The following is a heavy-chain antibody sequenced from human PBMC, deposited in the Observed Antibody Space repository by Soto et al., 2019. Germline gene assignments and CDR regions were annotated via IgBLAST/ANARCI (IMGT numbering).Heavy chain of an antibody. CDR2: IDWDDDK. J-gene: IGHJ6*02. V-gene: IGHV2-70*01. Sequence: SGPTLVNPTQTLTLTCTFSGFSLSTSGMCVSWIRQPPGKALEWLALIDWDDDKYYSTSLKTRLTISKDTSKNQVVLTMTNMDPVDTATYYCARIPIHSSGFPYLYAMDVWGQGTTVTVSS. D-gene: IGHD3-22*01. CDR3: ARIPIHSSGFPYLYAMDV. CDR1: GFSLSTSGMC.